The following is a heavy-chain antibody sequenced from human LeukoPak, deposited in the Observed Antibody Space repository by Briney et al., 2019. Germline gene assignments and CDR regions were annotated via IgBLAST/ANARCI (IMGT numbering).Heavy chain of an antibody. V-gene: IGHV3-53*01. D-gene: IGHD3-16*02. CDR1: GFTVGSNY. Sequence: PGGSLRLSCAASGFTVGSNYMSWVRQAPGKGLEWVSLNYSGGSTYYADSVKGRFTISRDNATNSLYLQMNSLRAEDTALYYCAREIYQNWFDPWGQGTLVTVSS. J-gene: IGHJ5*02. CDR3: AREIYQNWFDP. CDR2: NYSGGST.